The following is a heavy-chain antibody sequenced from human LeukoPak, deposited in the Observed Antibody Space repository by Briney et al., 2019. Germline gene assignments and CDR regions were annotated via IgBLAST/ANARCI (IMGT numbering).Heavy chain of an antibody. J-gene: IGHJ4*02. CDR2: ISSSSNYI. D-gene: IGHD3-22*01. V-gene: IGHV3-21*04. CDR1: GFTFSSYS. CDR3: AKAIVVLISGQFWDY. Sequence: GGSLRLSCAASGFTFSSYSMNWVRQAPGKGLEWVSSISSSSNYIYYADSVKGRFTISRDNAKNSLYLQMNSLRAEDTAVYYCAKAIVVLISGQFWDYWGQGTLVTVSS.